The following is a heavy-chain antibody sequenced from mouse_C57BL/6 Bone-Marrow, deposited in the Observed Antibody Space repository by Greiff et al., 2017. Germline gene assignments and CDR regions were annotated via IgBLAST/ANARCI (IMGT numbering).Heavy chain of an antibody. CDR2: INPGSGGT. CDR1: GYAFTNYL. V-gene: IGHV1-54*01. Sequence: QVQLQQSGAELVRPGTSVKVSCKASGYAFTNYLIEWVKQRPGQGLEWIGVINPGSGGTNYNEQFKGKATLTAAKSSSTAYMQLSSLTSEDSAVYFCARRNALDYYAMDYWGQGTSVTVSS. J-gene: IGHJ4*01. CDR3: ARRNALDYYAMDY.